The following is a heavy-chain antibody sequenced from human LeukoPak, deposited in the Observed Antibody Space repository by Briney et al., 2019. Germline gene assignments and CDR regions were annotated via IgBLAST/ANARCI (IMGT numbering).Heavy chain of an antibody. Sequence: GGSLRLSCAASGFTFSSYSMNWVRQAPGKWLEWVSSISISSSYIYYADSVKGRFTISRDNTKNSLYLQMNSLRVEDTAVYYCARDESQLGDNNWFDPWGQGTLVTVSS. CDR2: ISISSSYI. J-gene: IGHJ5*02. CDR3: ARDESQLGDNNWFDP. V-gene: IGHV3-21*01. D-gene: IGHD6-6*01. CDR1: GFTFSSYS.